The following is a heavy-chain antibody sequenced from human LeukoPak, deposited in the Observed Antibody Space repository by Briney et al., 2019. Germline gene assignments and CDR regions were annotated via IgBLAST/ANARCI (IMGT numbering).Heavy chain of an antibody. Sequence: KASETLSLTCTVSGGSISSYYWSWIRQPPGKGLEWIGYIYYSGSTNYNPSLKSRVTISVDTPKNQFSLKLSSVAAADTAVYYCARSRGYSGYDAFDYWGQGTLDTVSS. D-gene: IGHD5-12*01. CDR1: GGSISSYY. V-gene: IGHV4-59*01. J-gene: IGHJ4*02. CDR2: IYYSGST. CDR3: ARSRGYSGYDAFDY.